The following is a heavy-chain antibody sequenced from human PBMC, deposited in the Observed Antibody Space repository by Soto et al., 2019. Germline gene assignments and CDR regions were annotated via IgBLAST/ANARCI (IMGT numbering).Heavy chain of an antibody. Sequence: EVQLLESGGGLVQPGGSLRLSCAASGFTFSRYGMSWVRQAPGKGLEWVLGISGSGGSTYYADSVKGRFTISRDNSKNTLYLQMSSLRAEDTAVYHCAKPPWCSGGSCYFPFDYWGQGTLVTVSS. V-gene: IGHV3-23*01. J-gene: IGHJ4*02. CDR2: ISGSGGST. CDR3: AKPPWCSGGSCYFPFDY. D-gene: IGHD2-15*01. CDR1: GFTFSRYG.